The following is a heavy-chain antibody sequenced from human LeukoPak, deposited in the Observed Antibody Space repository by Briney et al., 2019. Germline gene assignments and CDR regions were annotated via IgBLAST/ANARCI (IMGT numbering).Heavy chain of an antibody. V-gene: IGHV1-69*05. CDR1: GGTFTSYA. J-gene: IGHJ6*03. CDR2: IIPKFGSA. D-gene: IGHD1-20*01. Sequence: SGKVSCKASGGTFTSYAISWGRQAPGQGREWRGGIIPKFGSANYAKKFQGRGTITMDEATSTDYMELSSLRPEDTAVFYCATKGEGVITAKGLYYYYYYMDVWGKGTTVTVSS. CDR3: ATKGEGVITAKGLYYYYYYMDV.